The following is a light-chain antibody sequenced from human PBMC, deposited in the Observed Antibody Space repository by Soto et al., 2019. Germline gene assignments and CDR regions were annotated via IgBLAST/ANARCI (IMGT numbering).Light chain of an antibody. J-gene: IGLJ2*01. CDR1: SSDVGAYNY. V-gene: IGLV2-14*01. Sequence: QSALTQPASVSGSPGQSITISCTGSSSDVGAYNYVSWYQQHPDKAPKLMIYKVSTRPSGVSNRFSGSKSGNTASLTISGLQAEDEADYYCTSYTSDTTLVFGGGTKLTVL. CDR3: TSYTSDTTLV. CDR2: KVS.